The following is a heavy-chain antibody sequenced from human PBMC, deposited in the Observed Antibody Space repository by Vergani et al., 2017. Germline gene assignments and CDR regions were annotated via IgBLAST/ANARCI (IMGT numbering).Heavy chain of an antibody. Sequence: QVQLVESGGGVVQPGRSLRLSCAASGFTFNQCGMHWVRQAPGKGLAWVAVTWYDGNNKQYADSVKGRFTISRDNSKSTMYLQMNSLRDEDTGVYYCARDLRLLYNRFDPWGQGTLVTVSS. D-gene: IGHD1-14*01. CDR3: ARDLRLLYNRFDP. CDR1: GFTFNQCG. J-gene: IGHJ5*02. V-gene: IGHV3-33*01. CDR2: TWYDGNNK.